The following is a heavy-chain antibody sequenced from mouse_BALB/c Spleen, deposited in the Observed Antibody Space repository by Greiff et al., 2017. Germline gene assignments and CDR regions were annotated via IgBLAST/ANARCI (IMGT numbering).Heavy chain of an antibody. D-gene: IGHD2-14*01. Sequence: VQLKESGGGLVQPGGSLKLSCAASGFTFSSYGMSWVRQTPDKRLELVATINSNGGSTYYPDSVKGRFTISRDNAKNTLYLQMSSLKSEDTAMYYCAREQDRSYAMDYWGQGTSVTVSS. CDR2: INSNGGST. J-gene: IGHJ4*01. CDR3: AREQDRSYAMDY. V-gene: IGHV5-6-3*01. CDR1: GFTFSSYG.